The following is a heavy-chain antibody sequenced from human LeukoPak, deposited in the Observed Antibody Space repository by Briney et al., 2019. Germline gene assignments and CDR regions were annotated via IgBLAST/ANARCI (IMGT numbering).Heavy chain of an antibody. V-gene: IGHV1-18*01. CDR3: ARVQLLLLWFEELLSNPAPDYYFDY. D-gene: IGHD3-10*01. Sequence: ASVKVSCKASGYTFTSYGISWVRQAPGQGLEWMGWISAYNCNTNYAQKLQGRVTMTTDTSTSTAYMELRSLRSDDTAVYYCARVQLLLLWFEELLSNPAPDYYFDYWGQGTLVTVSS. J-gene: IGHJ4*02. CDR2: ISAYNCNT. CDR1: GYTFTSYG.